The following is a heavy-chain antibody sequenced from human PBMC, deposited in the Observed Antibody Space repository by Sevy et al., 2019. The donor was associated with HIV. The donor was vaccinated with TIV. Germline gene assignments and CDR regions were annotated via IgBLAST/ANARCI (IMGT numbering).Heavy chain of an antibody. V-gene: IGHV3-7*01. J-gene: IGHJ4*02. CDR1: GFSFSSYW. Sequence: GGSLRLSCAASGFSFSSYWMTWFRQAPGKELEWVANVNLDGNGKYYVDSVKGRFTISRDNARNSLSLQMNSLRAEDTAVYYCARSVDYWGQGTLVTVSS. CDR3: ARSVDY. CDR2: VNLDGNGK.